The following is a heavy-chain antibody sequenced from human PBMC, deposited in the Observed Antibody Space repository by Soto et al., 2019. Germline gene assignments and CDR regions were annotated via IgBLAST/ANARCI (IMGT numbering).Heavy chain of an antibody. CDR1: GGSISSSSYY. V-gene: IGHV4-39*01. CDR2: IYYSGST. D-gene: IGHD3-16*01. Sequence: PSETLSLTCTVSGGSISSSSYYWGWIRQPPGKGLEWIGSIYYSGSTYYNPSLKSRVTISVDTSKNQFSLKLSSVTAADTAVYYCARGLPLRTYYYGMDVWGQGTTVTVSS. CDR3: ARGLPLRTYYYGMDV. J-gene: IGHJ6*02.